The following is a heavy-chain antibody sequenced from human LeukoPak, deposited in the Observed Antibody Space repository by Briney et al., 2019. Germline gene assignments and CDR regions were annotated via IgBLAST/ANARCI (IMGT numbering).Heavy chain of an antibody. J-gene: IGHJ5*02. Sequence: SETLSLTCAVYGGSFSGYYWSWIRQPPGKGLEWIGEINHSGSTNYNPSLNSPVTISLDKSKNQFSLKLSSVTAADTAVYYCAREKMASGFDPWGQGTLVTVSS. CDR2: INHSGST. V-gene: IGHV4-34*01. D-gene: IGHD5-24*01. CDR3: AREKMASGFDP. CDR1: GGSFSGYY.